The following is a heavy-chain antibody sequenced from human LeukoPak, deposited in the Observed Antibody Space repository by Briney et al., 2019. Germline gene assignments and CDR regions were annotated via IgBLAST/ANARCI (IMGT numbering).Heavy chain of an antibody. Sequence: PWGSLRLSCAASGFTFDDYGMSWVRQAPGKGLEWVSGINWNGDSTGYADSVKGRFTISRDNAKNSLYLQMNSLRAEHTALYYCARVNYDILTGYSWGGDYWGQGTLVTVSS. CDR2: INWNGDST. J-gene: IGHJ4*02. V-gene: IGHV3-20*04. CDR1: GFTFDDYG. CDR3: ARVNYDILTGYSWGGDY. D-gene: IGHD3-9*01.